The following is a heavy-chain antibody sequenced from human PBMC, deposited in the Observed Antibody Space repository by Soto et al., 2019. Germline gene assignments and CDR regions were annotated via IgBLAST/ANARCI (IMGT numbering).Heavy chain of an antibody. J-gene: IGHJ2*01. V-gene: IGHV3-23*01. Sequence: EVQLLESGGGLVQPGGSLRLSCAGSGFTFINYAMNWVRQVPGKGLEWVSSISGGGDAAFFPDSVRGRFTISRDNSKNTVTLQMNSLGVDDTAVYYCARKILGSTSRPNYWYFDVWGRGTLVTVSS. CDR3: ARKILGSTSRPNYWYFDV. CDR2: ISGGGDAA. D-gene: IGHD3-16*01. CDR1: GFTFINYA.